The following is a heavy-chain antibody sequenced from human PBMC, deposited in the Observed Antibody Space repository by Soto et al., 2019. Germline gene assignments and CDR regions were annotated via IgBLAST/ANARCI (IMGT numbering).Heavy chain of an antibody. CDR2: ISSSSSTI. V-gene: IGHV3-48*01. CDR1: GFTFSSYS. Sequence: PGGSLRLSCAASGFTFSSYSMNWVRQAPGKGLEWVSYISSSSSTIYYADSVKGRFTISRDNAKNSLYLQMNSLRAEDTAVYYCARDLVYGGHSRLDYWGQGTPVTVSS. D-gene: IGHD4-17*01. J-gene: IGHJ4*02. CDR3: ARDLVYGGHSRLDY.